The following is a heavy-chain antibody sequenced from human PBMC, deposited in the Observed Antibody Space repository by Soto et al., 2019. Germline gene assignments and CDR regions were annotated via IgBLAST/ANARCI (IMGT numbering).Heavy chain of an antibody. V-gene: IGHV1-2*02. J-gene: IGHJ3*02. CDR2: INPNSGRT. CDR1: GYTFTGYY. D-gene: IGHD2-15*01. Sequence: ASVKVSCKASGYTFTGYYMHWVRQAPGQGLEWMGWINPNSGRTNYAQKFQGRVTMTRDTSISTAYMVLSRLRSDDTAVYYSARVSGPYCSGGSCYGNDALDIWGRERMVTVSS. CDR3: ARVSGPYCSGGSCYGNDALDI.